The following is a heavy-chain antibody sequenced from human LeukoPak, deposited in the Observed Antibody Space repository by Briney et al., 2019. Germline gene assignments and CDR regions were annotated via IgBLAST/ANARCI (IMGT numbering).Heavy chain of an antibody. Sequence: GGSLRLSCAASGFTVSSHYMSWVRQAPGKGLEWLSIIFSGGSTYFADSVKGRFTISRDNSKNTLYLQMNSLRAEDTAVYYCAKSRSGSPHSFDYWGQGTLVTVSS. CDR1: GFTVSSHY. D-gene: IGHD1-26*01. V-gene: IGHV3-53*01. J-gene: IGHJ4*02. CDR2: IFSGGST. CDR3: AKSRSGSPHSFDY.